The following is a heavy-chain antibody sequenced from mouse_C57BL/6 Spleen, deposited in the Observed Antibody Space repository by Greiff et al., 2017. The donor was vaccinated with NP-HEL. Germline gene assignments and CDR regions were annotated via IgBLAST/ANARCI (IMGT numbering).Heavy chain of an antibody. Sequence: QVQLQQPGAELVRPGSSVKLSCKASGYTFTSYWMHWVKQRPIQGLEWIGNIDPSDSETHSNQKFKDKATLTVDKSSSTAYMQLSSLTSDDSAVYDCARDGSSSYAMDYWGQGTSVTVSS. J-gene: IGHJ4*01. V-gene: IGHV1-52*01. CDR2: IDPSDSET. CDR3: ARDGSSSYAMDY. D-gene: IGHD1-1*01. CDR1: GYTFTSYW.